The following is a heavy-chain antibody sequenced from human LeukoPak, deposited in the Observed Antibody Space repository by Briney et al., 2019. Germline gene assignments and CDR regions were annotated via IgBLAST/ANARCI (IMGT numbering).Heavy chain of an antibody. Sequence: PGGSLRLSCAASGFTFSSYAMHWVRQAPGKGLEWVAVISYDGSNKYYADSVKGRFTISRDNAKNSLYLQMNSLRAEDTALYYCARAEGTQSGWYVHFDYWGQGTLVTVSS. V-gene: IGHV3-30*04. CDR1: GFTFSSYA. J-gene: IGHJ4*02. CDR3: ARAEGTQSGWYVHFDY. D-gene: IGHD6-19*01. CDR2: ISYDGSNK.